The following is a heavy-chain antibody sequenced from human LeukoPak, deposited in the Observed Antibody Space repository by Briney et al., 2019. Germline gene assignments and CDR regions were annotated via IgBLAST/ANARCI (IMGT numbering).Heavy chain of an antibody. V-gene: IGHV1-46*01. CDR1: GYTFTSYY. CDR2: INPSGGST. Sequence: GASVKVSCKASGYTFTSYYMHWVRQAPGQGLEWMGIINPSGGSTSYAQKFQGRVTMTRDTSTSTVYMELSSLRSEDTAVYYCARVLYRRSYYDSSGYYFGDYWGQGTLVTVSS. CDR3: ARVLYRRSYYDSSGYYFGDY. D-gene: IGHD3-22*01. J-gene: IGHJ4*02.